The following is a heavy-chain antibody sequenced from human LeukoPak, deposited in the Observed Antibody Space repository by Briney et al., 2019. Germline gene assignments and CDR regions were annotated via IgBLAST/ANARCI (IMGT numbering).Heavy chain of an antibody. J-gene: IGHJ4*02. D-gene: IGHD3-10*01. CDR2: IDPSDSYT. CDR1: GYSFTSYW. V-gene: IGHV5-10-1*01. CDR3: ARHSGGYGSGSYFSL. Sequence: GESLQISCKGSGYSFTSYWISWVRPVPGKGVAWMGRIDPSDSYTNYSPSFQGHVTMSADKSISTAYLQWSSLKASDTAMYYCARHSGGYGSGSYFSLWGQGTLVTVSS.